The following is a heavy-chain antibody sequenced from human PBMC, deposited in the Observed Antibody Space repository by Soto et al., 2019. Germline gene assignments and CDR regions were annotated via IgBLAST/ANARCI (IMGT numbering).Heavy chain of an antibody. CDR2: MFYSGNT. J-gene: IGHJ4*02. Sequence: QVQLQESGPGLVKPSQTLSLTCSVSGVSISSDDYYWSWIRQPPGRGLEWIGFMFYSGNTFYNPSLNSLPSISVDTSKSQFALNLTSVTDADTAVYYCFREVTIISPHGYIRAAGRFDSWGQGALVTVSS. CDR3: FREVTIISPHGYIRAAGRFDS. V-gene: IGHV4-30-4*01. CDR1: GVSISSDDYY. D-gene: IGHD6-13*01.